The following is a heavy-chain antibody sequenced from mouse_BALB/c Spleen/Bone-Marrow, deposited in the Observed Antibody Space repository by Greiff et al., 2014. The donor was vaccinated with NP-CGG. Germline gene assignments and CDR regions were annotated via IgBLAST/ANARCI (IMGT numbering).Heavy chain of an antibody. V-gene: IGHV2-9*02. J-gene: IGHJ4*01. Sequence: QVQLKESGPGLVAPSQSLSITCTVSGFSLTSYGVHWVRQPPGKGLEWLGVIWAGGSTNYNSALMSRLSISKDNSKSQVFLKMNSLQTDDTAMYYCVRGYYYGSTYYYAMDYWGQGTSVTVSS. D-gene: IGHD1-1*01. CDR2: IWAGGST. CDR1: GFSLTSYG. CDR3: VRGYYYGSTYYYAMDY.